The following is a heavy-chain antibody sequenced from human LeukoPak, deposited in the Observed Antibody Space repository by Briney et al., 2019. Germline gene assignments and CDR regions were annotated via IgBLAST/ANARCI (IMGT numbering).Heavy chain of an antibody. J-gene: IGHJ4*02. CDR3: ARIRYCGGISCYYIDY. CDR2: IDPNTGDS. Sequence: ASVKVSRKASGYTFTGYYMHWVRQVPGRGLEWMGWIDPNTGDSNYVQKFQGRVTMTRDTSISTAYMELSRLRSDDTAFYYCARIRYCGGISCYYIDYWGQGTLVTVSA. D-gene: IGHD2-2*01. CDR1: GYTFTGYY. V-gene: IGHV1-2*02.